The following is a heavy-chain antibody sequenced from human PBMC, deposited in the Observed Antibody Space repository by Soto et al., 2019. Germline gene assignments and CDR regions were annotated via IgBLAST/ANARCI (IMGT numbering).Heavy chain of an antibody. CDR3: ARKDKSGYFNWFDP. V-gene: IGHV5-51*01. CDR2: IFPSDSDT. CDR1: GYRFTAYW. J-gene: IGHJ5*02. Sequence: PWESLRILCILSGYRFTAYWIAWVRQMPGKGLEWMGIIFPSDSDTRYSPSFQGQVTISADRSTSTVFLQWASLKASDTAVYFCARKDKSGYFNWFDPWGQGTLVTVSS. D-gene: IGHD3-22*01.